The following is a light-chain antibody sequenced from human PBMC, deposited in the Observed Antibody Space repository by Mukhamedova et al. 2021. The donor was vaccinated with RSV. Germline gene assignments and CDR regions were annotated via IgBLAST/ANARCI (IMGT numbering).Light chain of an antibody. CDR2: EDS. V-gene: IGLV3-10*01. CDR3: YSTDSSGNHRGYVV. Sequence: GDALPKKYAYWYQQKSVQAPVLVIYEDSKRPSGIPERFSGSSSGTMATLTISGAQVEDEADYYCYSTDSSGNHRGYVVFGGGTKLT. CDR1: ALPKKY. J-gene: IGLJ2*01.